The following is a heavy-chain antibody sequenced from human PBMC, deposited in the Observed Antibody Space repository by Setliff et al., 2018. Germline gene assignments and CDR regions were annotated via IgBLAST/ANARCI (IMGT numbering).Heavy chain of an antibody. D-gene: IGHD6-6*01. V-gene: IGHV4-34*01. CDR2: INHRGST. CDR1: GGTFSDYH. J-gene: IGHJ4*02. Sequence: KTSETLSLTCAAYGGTFSDYHWTWIRQSPEKGLEWIGEINHRGSTNCNPSLKSRVTISIDTSRDQFSLKLISMIAADTAVYYCARGRNIAARLLDSWGQGTLVTVSS. CDR3: ARGRNIAARLLDS.